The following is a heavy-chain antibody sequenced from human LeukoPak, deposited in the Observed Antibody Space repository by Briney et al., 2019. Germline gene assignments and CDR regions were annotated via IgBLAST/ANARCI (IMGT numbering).Heavy chain of an antibody. D-gene: IGHD5-12*01. CDR1: GFTFSSYA. Sequence: GGSLRLSCAASGFTFSSYAMNWVRQAPGKGLEWVANIKQDGSEKYYVDSVKGRFTISRNNARNSLYLQMNSLRADDTAVYYCARGGGYAWDYWGQGTLVTVSS. V-gene: IGHV3-7*01. CDR2: IKQDGSEK. J-gene: IGHJ4*02. CDR3: ARGGGYAWDY.